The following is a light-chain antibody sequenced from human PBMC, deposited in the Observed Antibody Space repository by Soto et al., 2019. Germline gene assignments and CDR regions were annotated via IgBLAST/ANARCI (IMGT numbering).Light chain of an antibody. CDR1: QTVSSN. J-gene: IGKJ1*01. CDR2: GAS. CDR3: HQYDNWPKT. V-gene: IGKV3-15*01. Sequence: EIVMTQSPATLSVSPGERAALSCRASQTVSSNLAWYQHKPGQAPRLLIYGASTRATGIPARFSGSGSGTEFTLTISGLQSEEFAVYYCHQYDNWPKTFGQGTKVDIK.